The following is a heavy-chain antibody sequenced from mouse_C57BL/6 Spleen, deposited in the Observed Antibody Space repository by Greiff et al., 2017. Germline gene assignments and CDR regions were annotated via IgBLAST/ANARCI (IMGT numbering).Heavy chain of an antibody. D-gene: IGHD1-1*01. CDR3: AREGALIHYFDY. CDR2: IYPGDGDT. CDR1: GYAFSSYW. J-gene: IGHJ2*01. Sequence: VQLVESGAELVKPGASVKISCKASGYAFSSYWMNWVKQRPGKGLEWIGQIYPGDGDTNYNGKFKGKATLTADKSSSTAYMQLSSLTSEDSAVYFCAREGALIHYFDYWGQGTTLTVSS. V-gene: IGHV1-80*01.